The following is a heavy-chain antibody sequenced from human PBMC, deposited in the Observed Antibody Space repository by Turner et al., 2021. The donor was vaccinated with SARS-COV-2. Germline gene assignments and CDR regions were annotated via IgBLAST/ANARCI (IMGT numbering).Heavy chain of an antibody. J-gene: IGHJ4*02. D-gene: IGHD6-6*01. Sequence: QVRLQQWGAGLLKPSETLSLTCAGHGGSSSGYYCSWIRQPPGQGLEWIGEISHSGTTNYNPSLKNRVTISKDTSKNQFSLKLSSVAAADTGVYYCARDIAGRRRAFDYWGQGTQVTVSS. V-gene: IGHV4-34*01. CDR2: ISHSGTT. CDR3: ARDIAGRRRAFDY. CDR1: GGSSSGYY.